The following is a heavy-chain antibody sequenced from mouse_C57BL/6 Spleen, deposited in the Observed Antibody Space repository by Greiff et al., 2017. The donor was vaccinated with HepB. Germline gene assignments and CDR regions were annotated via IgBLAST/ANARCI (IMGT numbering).Heavy chain of an antibody. CDR1: GFTFSDAW. CDR3: TSITTVVATVDY. D-gene: IGHD1-1*01. CDR2: IRNKANNHAT. Sequence: EVKLVESGGGLVQPGGSMKLSCAASGFTFSDAWMDWVRQSPEKGLEWVAEIRNKANNHATYYAESVKGRFTISRDDSKSSVYLQMNSLRAEDTGIYYCTSITTVVATVDYWGQGTSVTVSS. V-gene: IGHV6-6*01. J-gene: IGHJ4*01.